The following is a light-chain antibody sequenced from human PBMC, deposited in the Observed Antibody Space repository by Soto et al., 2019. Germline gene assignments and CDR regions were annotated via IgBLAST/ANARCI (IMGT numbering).Light chain of an antibody. CDR1: QSISSY. Sequence: DIQMTQCPSSLSASVVDRVTITCRASQSISSYLNWYQQKPGKAPKLLVYNATSLESGVSSRFSGSGYGTDFTLSINHLQPDDFATYYCQQYNRLITFGQGTRLEIK. CDR3: QQYNRLIT. V-gene: IGKV1-5*01. CDR2: NAT. J-gene: IGKJ5*01.